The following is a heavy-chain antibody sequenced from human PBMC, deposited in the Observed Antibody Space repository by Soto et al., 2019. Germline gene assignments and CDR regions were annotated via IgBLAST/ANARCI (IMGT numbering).Heavy chain of an antibody. CDR2: IYYSGST. Sequence: SETLSLTCTVSGSSISSFYWSWIRPPPGKGLEWIGYIYYSGSTNYNPSLKSRVTISVDTSKNQFSLKLSSVTAADTAVYYCARERIASGDYCRKSNWYFDRGGRGTRVT. D-gene: IGHD4-17*01. CDR3: ARERIASGDYCRKSNWYFDR. V-gene: IGHV4-59*01. J-gene: IGHJ2*01. CDR1: GSSISSFY.